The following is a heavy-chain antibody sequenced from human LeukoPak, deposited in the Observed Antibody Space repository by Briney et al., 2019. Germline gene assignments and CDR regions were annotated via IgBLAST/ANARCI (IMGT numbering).Heavy chain of an antibody. V-gene: IGHV3-64D*09. CDR2: ISVTGVST. CDR3: ANGPLSGLFDC. CDR1: VFTFSSFA. D-gene: IGHD3-3*01. Sequence: PGGSLRLSCSASVFTFSSFAMLWLRQAPGKGLEYVSAISVTGVSTYYADSVKGRFTISRDNSKNTLYLQMSSLRAADTAVYYCANGPLSGLFDCWGQGALVTVSS. J-gene: IGHJ4*02.